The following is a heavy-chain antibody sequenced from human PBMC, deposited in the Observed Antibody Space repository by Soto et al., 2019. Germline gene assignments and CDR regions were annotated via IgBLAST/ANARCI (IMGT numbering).Heavy chain of an antibody. D-gene: IGHD2-21*02. CDR3: AKDRAGVVVTAILYY. V-gene: IGHV3-23*01. Sequence: EVQLLESGGGLVQPGGSLRLSCAASGFTFSSYAMSWVRQAPGKGLEWVSAISGSGGSTYYADSVKGRFTISRDNAKNTLYLQMNSLRAEDTAVYYCAKDRAGVVVTAILYYWGQGTLVTVSS. CDR2: ISGSGGST. J-gene: IGHJ4*02. CDR1: GFTFSSYA.